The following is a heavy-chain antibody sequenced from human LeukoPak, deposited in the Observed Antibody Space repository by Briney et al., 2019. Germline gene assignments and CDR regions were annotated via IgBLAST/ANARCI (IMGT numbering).Heavy chain of an antibody. J-gene: IGHJ4*02. Sequence: GGSLRLSCAASGFTFDDYAMQWVRQAPGKGLEWVSGISWNSGSIGYADSVKGRFTISRDNAKNSLYLQMNSLRAEDTALYYCATTADYWGQGTLVTVSS. V-gene: IGHV3-9*01. CDR1: GFTFDDYA. CDR3: ATTADY. CDR2: ISWNSGSI.